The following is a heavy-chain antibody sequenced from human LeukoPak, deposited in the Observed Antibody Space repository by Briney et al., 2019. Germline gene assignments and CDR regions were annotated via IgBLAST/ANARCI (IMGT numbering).Heavy chain of an antibody. CDR1: GYSFTNYW. V-gene: IGHV5-51*01. Sequence: GESLKISCKGSGYSFTNYWIGWVRQMPGKGLEWMGIIYPGDSDTRYSPSFQGQVTISADKSISTAYLQWSSLKASDTAMCYCARLSPTCSSTSCYYDYWGQGTLVTVSS. CDR2: IYPGDSDT. J-gene: IGHJ4*02. D-gene: IGHD2-2*01. CDR3: ARLSPTCSSTSCYYDY.